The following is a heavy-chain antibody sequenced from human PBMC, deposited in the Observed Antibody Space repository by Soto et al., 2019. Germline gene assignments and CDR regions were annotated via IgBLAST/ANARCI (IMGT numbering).Heavy chain of an antibody. CDR2: ISYDGSNK. V-gene: IGHV3-30-3*01. J-gene: IGHJ6*02. CDR1: GFTFSSYA. CDR3: ARPELGYSSGWYGLPVYYGREV. Sequence: PGGSLRLSCAASGFTFSSYAMHWVRQAPGKGLEWVAVISYDGSNKYYADSVKGRFTISRDNSKNTLYLQMNSLRAEDTAVYYCARPELGYSSGWYGLPVYYGREVWGQGTTVTVSS. D-gene: IGHD6-19*01.